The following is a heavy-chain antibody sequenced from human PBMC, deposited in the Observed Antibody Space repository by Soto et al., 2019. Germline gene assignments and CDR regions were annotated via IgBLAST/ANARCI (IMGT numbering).Heavy chain of an antibody. J-gene: IGHJ4*02. CDR1: GGSFSGYY. CDR2: INHSGST. V-gene: IGHV4-34*01. Sequence: QVQLQQWGAGLLKPSETLSLTCAVYGGSFSGYYWSWIRQPPGKGLEWIGEINHSGSTNYNPSLKSRVTISVDNAKNQFPLEVRFVDGADTACVFCSRLVVVVAATVDFLGQGNLVTVSS. D-gene: IGHD2-15*01. CDR3: SRLVVVVAATVDF.